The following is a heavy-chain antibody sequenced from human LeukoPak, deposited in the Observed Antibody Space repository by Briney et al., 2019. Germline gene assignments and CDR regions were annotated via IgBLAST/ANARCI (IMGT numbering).Heavy chain of an antibody. CDR3: ARGYYYDSSGYGWYAFDI. CDR2: ISAYNGNT. Sequence: ASVKVSCKASGYTFTSYAMNWVRQAPGQGLEWMGWISAYNGNTNYAQKLQGRVTMTTDTSTSTVYMELSSLRSEDTAVYYCARGYYYDSSGYGWYAFDIWGQGTMVTVSS. V-gene: IGHV1-18*01. CDR1: GYTFTSYA. D-gene: IGHD3-22*01. J-gene: IGHJ3*02.